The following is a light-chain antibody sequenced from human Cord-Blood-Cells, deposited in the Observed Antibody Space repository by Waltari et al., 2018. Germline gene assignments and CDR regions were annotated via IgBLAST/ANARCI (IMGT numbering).Light chain of an antibody. CDR3: QQSYSTPVT. CDR1: QSISSY. Sequence: DIQMTQSPSSLSASVGNRATITCRASQSISSYLNWYQQKPGKAPKLLIYAASSLQSGVPSRFSGSGSGTDFTLTISSLQPEDFATYYCQQSYSTPVTFGPGTKVDI. V-gene: IGKV1-39*01. J-gene: IGKJ3*01. CDR2: AAS.